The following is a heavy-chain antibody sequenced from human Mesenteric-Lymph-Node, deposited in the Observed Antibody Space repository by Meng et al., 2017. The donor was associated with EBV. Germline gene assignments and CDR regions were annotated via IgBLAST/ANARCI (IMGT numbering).Heavy chain of an antibody. Sequence: VCAGGGMAKPGGYLRLLCAASGFTLSREAWMNWVRQAPGMGLEWVGRIKITTDGATTDYAEPVKGRFTISRDDSENTLYLQMDSLETEDTAVYYCTATNFDYWGQGTLVTVSS. CDR1: GFTLSREAW. CDR3: TATNFDY. CDR2: IKITTDGATT. V-gene: IGHV3-15*01. J-gene: IGHJ4*02.